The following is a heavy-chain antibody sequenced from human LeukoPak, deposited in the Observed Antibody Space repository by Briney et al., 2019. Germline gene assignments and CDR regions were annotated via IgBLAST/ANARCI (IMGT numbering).Heavy chain of an antibody. CDR2: IRSNGGST. V-gene: IGHV3-64*01. D-gene: IGHD2-15*01. Sequence: GGSLRLSCAASGFTFSSYAMHWVRQAPGKGLEYVSAIRSNGGSTYYANSVKGRFTISRDNSKNTLYLQMGSLRAEDMAVYYCAKDIVVVVAATHRLDEDDYWGQGTLVTVSS. CDR3: AKDIVVVVAATHRLDEDDY. CDR1: GFTFSSYA. J-gene: IGHJ4*02.